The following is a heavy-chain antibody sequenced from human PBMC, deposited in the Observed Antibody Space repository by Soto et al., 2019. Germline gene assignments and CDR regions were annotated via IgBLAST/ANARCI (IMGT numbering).Heavy chain of an antibody. V-gene: IGHV3-9*01. J-gene: IGHJ3*02. CDR2: ISWNSGSI. Sequence: EVQLVESGGGLVQPGRSLRLSCAASGFTFDDYAMHWVRQAPGKGLEWVSGISWNSGSIGYADSVKGRFTISRDNAKNSLYLQMNSLRAEDTALYYCAKDTFDSFEVPTDSSGWYWTNAFDIWGQGTMVTVSS. CDR1: GFTFDDYA. CDR3: AKDTFDSFEVPTDSSGWYWTNAFDI. D-gene: IGHD6-19*01.